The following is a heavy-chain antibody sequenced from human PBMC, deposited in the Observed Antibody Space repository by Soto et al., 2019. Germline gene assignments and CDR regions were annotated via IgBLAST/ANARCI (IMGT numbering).Heavy chain of an antibody. CDR1: GGSISSSNW. D-gene: IGHD3-9*01. Sequence: PSETLSLTCAVSGGSISSSNWWSWVRQPPGKGLECIGEIYHSGSTNYNPSLKGRVTISVDKSKNQFSLKLSSVTAADTAVYYCARMTPFYFDWLPTYYYDGMDVWGQGTTVTVSS. CDR2: IYHSGST. V-gene: IGHV4-4*02. CDR3: ARMTPFYFDWLPTYYYDGMDV. J-gene: IGHJ6*02.